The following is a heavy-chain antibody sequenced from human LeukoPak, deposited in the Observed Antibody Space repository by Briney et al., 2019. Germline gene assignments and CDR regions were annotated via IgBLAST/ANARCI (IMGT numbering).Heavy chain of an antibody. CDR1: GGSISSSRSYY. D-gene: IGHD3-10*01. Sequence: PSETLSLTCTVSGGSISSSRSYYWGWIRQPPGKGLEWIGSIYYSGNPYYNPSLKSRVTMSVDTSKNQFSLKLSSVTAADTAVYYCARLEVLLWFGTIDYWGQGTLVTVSS. CDR3: ARLEVLLWFGTIDY. CDR2: IYYSGNP. J-gene: IGHJ4*02. V-gene: IGHV4-39*01.